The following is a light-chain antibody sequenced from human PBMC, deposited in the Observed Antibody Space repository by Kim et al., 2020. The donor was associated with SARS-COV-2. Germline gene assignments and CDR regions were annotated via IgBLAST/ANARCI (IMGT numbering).Light chain of an antibody. CDR2: YES. CDR3: QVWDSSSDGV. J-gene: IGLJ3*02. Sequence: VAPGKTARITWWGNNIGSKSVHWYQQKPGQAPVLVIYYESDRPSGIPERFYGSNSGNTATLTISRVEAGDEADYYCQVWDSSSDGVFGGGTQLTVL. V-gene: IGLV3-21*04. CDR1: NIGSKS.